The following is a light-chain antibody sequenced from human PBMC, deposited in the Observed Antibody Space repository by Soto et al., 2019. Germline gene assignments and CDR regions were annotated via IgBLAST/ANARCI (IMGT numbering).Light chain of an antibody. V-gene: IGLV2-14*01. J-gene: IGLJ1*01. CDR2: NVN. CDR1: SSDDGNYNY. CDR3: SSFTSSPTYV. Sequence: QSALTQSASVSGSPGQSITISCTGTSSDDGNYNYVSWYQQHPGEVPKLIIFNVNNRPSGVSNRFSGSKSGNTASLTISGLQAEYEADYYCSSFTSSPTYVFGTGTKVTVL.